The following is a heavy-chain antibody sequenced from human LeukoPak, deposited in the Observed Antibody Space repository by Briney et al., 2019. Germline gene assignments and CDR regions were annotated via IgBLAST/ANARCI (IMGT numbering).Heavy chain of an antibody. CDR3: ARESRIAAAGTFYYYYGMDV. J-gene: IGHJ6*02. Sequence: GGSLRLSCAASGFTVSSNYVSWVRQAPGKGLEWVSVIYSGGSTYYADSVKGRFTISRDNSKNTLYLQMNSLRAEDTAVYYCARESRIAAAGTFYYYYGMDVWGQGTTVTVSS. CDR1: GFTVSSNY. D-gene: IGHD6-13*01. V-gene: IGHV3-66*01. CDR2: IYSGGST.